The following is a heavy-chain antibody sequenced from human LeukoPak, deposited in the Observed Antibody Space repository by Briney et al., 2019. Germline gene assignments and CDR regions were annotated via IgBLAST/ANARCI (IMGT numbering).Heavy chain of an antibody. J-gene: IGHJ4*02. CDR3: ARDGAGMTGTGLDY. D-gene: IGHD3-9*01. Sequence: SETLSPTCTVSNGSINFVSYYWSWIRQPPGKGLEWLGYIHYTGNTIYNPSLKSRVTISMDTAKNQFSLKVSSATAADTAVYYCARDGAGMTGTGLDYWGQGILATVSS. V-gene: IGHV4-61*01. CDR2: IHYTGNT. CDR1: NGSINFVSYY.